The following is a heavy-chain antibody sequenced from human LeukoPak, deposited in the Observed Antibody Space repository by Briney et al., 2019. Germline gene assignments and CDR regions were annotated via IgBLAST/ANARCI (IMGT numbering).Heavy chain of an antibody. V-gene: IGHV3-7*04. CDR2: IKQDGSEI. CDR3: ARADYGGNLFFDY. CDR1: GFTLSSYW. J-gene: IGHJ4*02. D-gene: IGHD4-23*01. Sequence: GGSLRLSCAASGFTLSSYWMSWVRQAPGKGLEWVANIKQDGSEINYVDSVKGRFTISKDNAKNSMLLQMNSLRAEDTAVYYCARADYGGNLFFDYWGQGALVTVSS.